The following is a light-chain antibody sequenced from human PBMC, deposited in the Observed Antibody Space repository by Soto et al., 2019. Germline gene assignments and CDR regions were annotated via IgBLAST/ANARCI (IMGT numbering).Light chain of an antibody. Sequence: QSVLTQPPSVSGSPLQSVTISCTGTSSDVGSYNRVSWYQQPPGTAPKLMIYEVSNRPSGVPDRFSGSKSGNTASLTISGLQAEDEADYYCSSYTSSSTFVFGTGTKVTVL. CDR1: SSDVGSYNR. J-gene: IGLJ1*01. CDR3: SSYTSSSTFV. CDR2: EVS. V-gene: IGLV2-18*02.